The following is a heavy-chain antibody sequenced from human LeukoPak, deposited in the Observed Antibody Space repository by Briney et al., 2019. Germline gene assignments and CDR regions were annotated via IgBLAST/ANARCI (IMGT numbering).Heavy chain of an antibody. CDR2: IIPIFGKA. V-gene: IGHV1-69*13. Sequence: ASVKVSCKASGGTFSSYGISWVRQAPGQGLEWMGGIIPIFGKADYAQKSQGRVTITADESTSIVYMELSSLRSEDTAVYYCAREGGVGPTPAAFDIWGQGTMVTVSS. J-gene: IGHJ3*02. CDR1: GGTFSSYG. D-gene: IGHD3-16*01. CDR3: AREGGVGPTPAAFDI.